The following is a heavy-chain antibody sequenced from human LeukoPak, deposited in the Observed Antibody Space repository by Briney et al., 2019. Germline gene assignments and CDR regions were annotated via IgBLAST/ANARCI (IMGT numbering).Heavy chain of an antibody. CDR1: GFTFSSYA. CDR3: AKAHHSIYDSSGYYYFDAFDI. J-gene: IGHJ3*02. V-gene: IGHV3-23*01. CDR2: ISGSGGST. D-gene: IGHD3-22*01. Sequence: GGSLRLSCAASGFTFSSYAMSWVRQAPGKGLEWVSAISGSGGSTYYADSVKGPFTISRDNSKNTLYLQMNSLRAEDTAVYYCAKAHHSIYDSSGYYYFDAFDIWGQGTMVTVSS.